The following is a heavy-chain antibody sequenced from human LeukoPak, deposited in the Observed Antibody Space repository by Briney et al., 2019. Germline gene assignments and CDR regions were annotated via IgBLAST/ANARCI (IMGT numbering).Heavy chain of an antibody. CDR3: ATVRSGSWDWFDP. CDR1: GFTFSSYG. CDR2: INGDGSTT. D-gene: IGHD3-10*01. J-gene: IGHJ5*02. V-gene: IGHV3-74*01. Sequence: GGSLRLSCAASGFTFSSYGMHWVRHAPGKGLVWVSRINGDGSTTTYVDSVKGRFTIYRDNAKNTVYLQMNSLRVEDTAVYYCATVRSGSWDWFDPWGQGTLVTVSS.